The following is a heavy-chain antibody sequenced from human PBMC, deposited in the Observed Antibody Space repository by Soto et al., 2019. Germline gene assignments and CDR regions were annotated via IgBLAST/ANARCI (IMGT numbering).Heavy chain of an antibody. D-gene: IGHD1-26*01. CDR3: TSNAAAKVGTLSY. J-gene: IGHJ4*02. V-gene: IGHV3-15*01. CDR2: IDGGKT. Sequence: XGSLILSCSASGFTFNNARMSWVRQAPGKGLDWVGRIDGGKTDFAAPVEGRFTFSRDDSRNTLFLQMNSLKTEDTGVYYCTSNAAAKVGTLSYWGQGTLVTVSS. CDR1: GFTFNNAR.